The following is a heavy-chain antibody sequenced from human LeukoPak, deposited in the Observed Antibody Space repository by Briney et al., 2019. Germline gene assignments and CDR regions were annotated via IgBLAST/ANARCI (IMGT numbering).Heavy chain of an antibody. V-gene: IGHV4-39*01. CDR3: ARRGDY. Sequence: SETLSLTCSVSGGSISSKFYYWGWIRQPPGKGLEWIGSVYYSGSTYYNPSLKSRVTISIDTSKNQFSLKLTSVTAADTAVYYCARRGDYWSQGTLVTVSS. CDR2: VYYSGST. CDR1: GGSISSKFYY. J-gene: IGHJ4*02.